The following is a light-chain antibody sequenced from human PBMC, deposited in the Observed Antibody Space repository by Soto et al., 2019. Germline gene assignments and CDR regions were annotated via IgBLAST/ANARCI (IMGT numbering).Light chain of an antibody. V-gene: IGKV1-27*01. Sequence: VGDXXTIXXRASQGIXXYLAWYQQKPGKVPKLLIYAASTLQSGVPSRFSGXXXXXXXXLTISSLQPEDVATYYCQNYNSAPFTFGGGTKVEXK. CDR1: QGIXXY. J-gene: IGKJ4*01. CDR3: QNYNSAPFT. CDR2: AAS.